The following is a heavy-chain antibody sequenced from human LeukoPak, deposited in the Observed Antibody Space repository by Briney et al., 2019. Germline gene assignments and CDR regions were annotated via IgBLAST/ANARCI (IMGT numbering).Heavy chain of an antibody. V-gene: IGHV3-33*01. CDR1: GFTFSSYG. J-gene: IGHJ4*02. D-gene: IGHD6-19*01. CDR2: IWYDGSNK. Sequence: GGSLRLSCAASGFTFSSYGMHWVRQAPGKGLEWVAVIWYDGSNKYYADSVKGRFTISRDNSKNTLYLQMNSLRAEDTAVYYCARDPSGSGWDDYWGQGTLVTVSS. CDR3: ARDPSGSGWDDY.